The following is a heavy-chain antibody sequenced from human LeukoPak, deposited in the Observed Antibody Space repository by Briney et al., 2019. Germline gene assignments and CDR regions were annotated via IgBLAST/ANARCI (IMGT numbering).Heavy chain of an antibody. V-gene: IGHV2-5*02. CDR3: AHSRTYCTTTGCYGGNWFDP. D-gene: IGHD2-2*01. CDR1: GFSVSTSGVG. J-gene: IGHJ5*02. Sequence: SGPTLVKPTQTLTLTCTFSGFSVSTSGVGVGWIRQPPGKALEWLALIYWDGDKRSSPSLKSRLTITKDTSKNQVVLTMTNMDPVDTATYYCAHSRTYCTTTGCYGGNWFDPWGQGTLVTVSS. CDR2: IYWDGDK.